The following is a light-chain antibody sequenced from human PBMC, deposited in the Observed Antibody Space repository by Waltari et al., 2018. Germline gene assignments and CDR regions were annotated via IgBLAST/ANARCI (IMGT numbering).Light chain of an antibody. CDR2: WAS. J-gene: IGKJ1*01. Sequence: DIVMTQSPDSLALSLGERATINCRSSQSLLLSSNHKNYLAWYQKKPGQPPKLLIYWASTRDAGVPDRFSGSGSGADFTLTISGLQAEDVAVYYYQQYVTTPRAFGQGTKVEIK. CDR3: QQYVTTPRA. V-gene: IGKV4-1*01. CDR1: QSLLLSSNHKNY.